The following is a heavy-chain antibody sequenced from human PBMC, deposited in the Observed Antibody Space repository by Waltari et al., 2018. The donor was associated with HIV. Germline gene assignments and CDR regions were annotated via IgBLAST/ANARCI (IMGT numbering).Heavy chain of an antibody. J-gene: IGHJ3*02. CDR3: AILSGSFDI. V-gene: IGHV3-30-3*01. D-gene: IGHD1-20*01. CDR1: GFPFNRYA. CDR2: ISYDGGNK. Sequence: QVHLVESGGGVVQHGWSLRLSCAASGFPFNRYAIHWVRQAPGKGLEWVAVISYDGGNKYYADSVKGRFIISRDNSKNTLYLQLNSLRAEDKAVYYCAILSGSFDIWGQGTRVSVSS.